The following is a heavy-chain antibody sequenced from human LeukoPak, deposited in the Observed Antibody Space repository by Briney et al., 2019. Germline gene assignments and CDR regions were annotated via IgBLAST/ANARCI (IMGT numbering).Heavy chain of an antibody. Sequence: GGSLRLSCAASGFTFSSYSMNWVRQAPGKGLEWVSYISSSGSTIYYADSVKGRFTISRDNAKNSLYLQMNSLRAEDTAVYYCARDQGYCSGGSCYLDYWGQGTLVTVSS. V-gene: IGHV3-48*01. CDR1: GFTFSSYS. CDR3: ARDQGYCSGGSCYLDY. J-gene: IGHJ4*02. CDR2: ISSSGSTI. D-gene: IGHD2-15*01.